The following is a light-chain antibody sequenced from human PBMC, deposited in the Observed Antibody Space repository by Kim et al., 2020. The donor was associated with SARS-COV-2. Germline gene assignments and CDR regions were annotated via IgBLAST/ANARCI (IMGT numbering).Light chain of an antibody. CDR2: DAS. CDR3: LQPNHWPLT. V-gene: IGKV3-11*01. Sequence: EVVLTQSPATLSLSPGERATLSCRASQSVSTDLSWYQQKPGQAPRLLISDASDRATGIPARFGGSGFGTDFTLTISSLEPEDSAVYYCLQPNHWPLTFGGGTKVEIK. J-gene: IGKJ4*01. CDR1: QSVSTD.